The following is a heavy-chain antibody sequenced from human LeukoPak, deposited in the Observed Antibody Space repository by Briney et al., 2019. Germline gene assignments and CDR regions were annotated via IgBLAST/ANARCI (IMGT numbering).Heavy chain of an antibody. Sequence: GASLRLSCAASGFTFSSYAMSWVRQAPGKGLEWVSAINGSGGSTYYADSVQGRFTISRDNAKNSLYLQMNSLRAEDTAVYYCARDRLLLWFGELSNYYYYGMDVWGKGTTVTVSS. CDR2: INGSGGST. CDR1: GFTFSSYA. D-gene: IGHD3-10*01. J-gene: IGHJ6*04. V-gene: IGHV3-23*01. CDR3: ARDRLLLWFGELSNYYYYGMDV.